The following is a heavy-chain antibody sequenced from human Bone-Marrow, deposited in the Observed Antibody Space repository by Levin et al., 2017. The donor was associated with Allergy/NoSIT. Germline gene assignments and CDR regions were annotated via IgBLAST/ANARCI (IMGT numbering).Heavy chain of an antibody. CDR1: GFTVGNHY. Sequence: GESLKISCAASGFTVGNHYMSWVRQAPGKGLEWVSVIYSGGSTHYADSVKGRFTISRDSSKKTLSLQMNSLGAEDTAMYYCARRSYSRSASLGYWGQGTLVTVSS. D-gene: IGHD2-21*01. CDR3: ARRSYSRSASLGY. V-gene: IGHV3-53*01. CDR2: IYSGGST. J-gene: IGHJ4*02.